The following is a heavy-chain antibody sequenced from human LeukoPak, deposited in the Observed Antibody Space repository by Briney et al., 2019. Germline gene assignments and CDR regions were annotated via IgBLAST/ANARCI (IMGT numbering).Heavy chain of an antibody. Sequence: SGTLSLTCAVSGGSISSSSYYWGWIRQPPGKGLEWIGNIYHSGNTYYNSSLKSRVTISVDTSKNQFSLKLSSVTAADTAVYYCARGKEVITMLRGLKPGYYFDYWGQGTLVTVSS. CDR1: GGSISSSSYY. CDR2: IYHSGNT. J-gene: IGHJ4*02. V-gene: IGHV4-39*07. CDR3: ARGKEVITMLRGLKPGYYFDY. D-gene: IGHD3-10*01.